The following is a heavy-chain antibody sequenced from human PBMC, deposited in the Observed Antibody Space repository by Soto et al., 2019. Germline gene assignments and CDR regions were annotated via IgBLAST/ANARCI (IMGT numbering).Heavy chain of an antibody. J-gene: IGHJ6*02. CDR1: RYNCAYQC. CDR2: IYPGAADT. CDR3: ARLRGYSSDYSYGSDV. Sequence: GECLKLSCQGSRYNCAYQCLGWLLQMPGNGMEWMGIIYPGAADTRSSPSFQGQVTFSADKWISTAYLQWSSRKASDTPIYYCARLRGYSSDYSYGSDVWGQGTTVTVSS. D-gene: IGHD5-18*01. V-gene: IGHV5-51*01.